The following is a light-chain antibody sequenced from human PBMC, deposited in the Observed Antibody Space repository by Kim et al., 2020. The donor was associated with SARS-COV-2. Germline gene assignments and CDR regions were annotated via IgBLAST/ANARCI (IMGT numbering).Light chain of an antibody. CDR2: GAS. CDR1: RIVSSSY. Sequence: LSLSPGERATLSCRASRIVSSSYLAWYQQKPGQAPRLLIYGASSRATGIPDRFSGSGSGTDFTLTISRLEPEDFAVYYCQQYGSSPFGQGTKLEIK. J-gene: IGKJ2*01. V-gene: IGKV3-20*01. CDR3: QQYGSSP.